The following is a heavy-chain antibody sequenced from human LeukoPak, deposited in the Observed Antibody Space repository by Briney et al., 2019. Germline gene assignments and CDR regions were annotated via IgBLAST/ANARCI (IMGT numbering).Heavy chain of an antibody. Sequence: SETLSLTSTVSGGSITSPYWSWIRQPPGKGLEWIGYIYYSGSTNYNPSLKSRVTISVDTSKNQFSLKLSSVTAPDTAVYYCARATYNWNDAIWFLPRGQGTLVTVSS. J-gene: IGHJ5*02. CDR3: ARATYNWNDAIWFLP. CDR2: IYYSGST. V-gene: IGHV4-59*11. D-gene: IGHD1-1*01. CDR1: GGSITSPY.